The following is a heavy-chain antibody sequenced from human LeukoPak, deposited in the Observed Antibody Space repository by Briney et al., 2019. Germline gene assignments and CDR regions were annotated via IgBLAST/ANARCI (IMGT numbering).Heavy chain of an antibody. V-gene: IGHV1-2*02. CDR3: VRSPIGASAY. CDR1: GYRFISNY. D-gene: IGHD3-10*01. Sequence: ASVKVSCKASGYRFISNYIQWIRQAPGLGPEWMGWMHPGNGNTRYAEKLQDRVTMTRDTSISTAYMELTGLTPDDTAVYYCVRSPIGASAYWGRGTLVTVSS. J-gene: IGHJ4*02. CDR2: MHPGNGNT.